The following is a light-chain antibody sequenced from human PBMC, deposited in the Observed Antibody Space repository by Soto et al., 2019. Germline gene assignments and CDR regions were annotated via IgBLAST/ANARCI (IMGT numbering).Light chain of an antibody. CDR3: HQYHNWPWT. Sequence: EIVMTQSPATLSVSPGERVTLSCWASKSASNNLAWYQQKPGQAPRLLISAASTRATGTPARFSGSGSETGFTLTISSLQSEDFAVYYCHQYHNWPWTFGQGTKV. CDR2: AAS. J-gene: IGKJ1*01. V-gene: IGKV3-15*01. CDR1: KSASNN.